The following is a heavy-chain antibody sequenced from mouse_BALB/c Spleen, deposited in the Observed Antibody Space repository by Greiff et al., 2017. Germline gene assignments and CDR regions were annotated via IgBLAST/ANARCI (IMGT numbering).Heavy chain of an antibody. D-gene: IGHD2-10*02. J-gene: IGHJ4*01. V-gene: IGHV1-69*02. Sequence: QVQLQQPGAELVKPGTSVKLSCKASGYNFTSYWINWVKLRPGQGLEWIGDIDPYYGGTSYNQKFKGKATLTVDKSSSTAYMQLKSLTSEDSAVYYCARKSSEYGNYDYAMDYWGQGTSVTVSS. CDR1: GYNFTSYW. CDR3: ARKSSEYGNYDYAMDY. CDR2: IDPYYGGT.